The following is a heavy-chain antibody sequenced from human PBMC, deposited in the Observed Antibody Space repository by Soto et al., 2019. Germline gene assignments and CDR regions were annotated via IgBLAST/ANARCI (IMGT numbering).Heavy chain of an antibody. J-gene: IGHJ4*02. D-gene: IGHD2-15*01. V-gene: IGHV1-18*01. CDR3: ARDLFPYCSGGSCYSGAFDY. CDR1: GYTFTSYG. Sequence: QVQLVQSGAEVKKPGASVKVSCKASGYTFTSYGISWVRQAPGQGLEWMGWISAYNGNTNYAQKLQGRVTMTTDTSTSTAYMELSSLRSDDTAVYYCARDLFPYCSGGSCYSGAFDYWGQGTLVTVSS. CDR2: ISAYNGNT.